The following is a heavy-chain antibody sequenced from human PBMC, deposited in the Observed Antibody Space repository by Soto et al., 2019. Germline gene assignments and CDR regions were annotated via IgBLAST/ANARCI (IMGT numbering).Heavy chain of an antibody. CDR2: IYYTGST. Sequence: SSETLSLTCTVSGGSITSSAYYWSWIRQHPGKGLEWIAYIYYTGSTYYNPSLKSRFTISVDPSQNQFSLRLSSATAADTAVYYCARGPDYYDNGGMTFHIWGQGTMVTVSS. CDR1: GGSITSSAYY. CDR3: ARGPDYYDNGGMTFHI. J-gene: IGHJ3*02. V-gene: IGHV4-31*03. D-gene: IGHD3-22*01.